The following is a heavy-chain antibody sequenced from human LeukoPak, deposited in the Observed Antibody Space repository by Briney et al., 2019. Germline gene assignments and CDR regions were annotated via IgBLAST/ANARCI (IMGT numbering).Heavy chain of an antibody. CDR2: IRSGLYGGTT. J-gene: IGHJ4*02. Sequence: GGSLRLSCTASGLTFGDYIMNWVRHAPGKGLEWLGFIRSGLYGGTTDYAASVKGRFTISRDDSKSIAYLQMNSLKTEDTAVYYCARQMEPYGSGSLEYWGQGTLVTVSS. D-gene: IGHD3-10*01. V-gene: IGHV3-49*04. CDR1: GLTFGDYI. CDR3: ARQMEPYGSGSLEY.